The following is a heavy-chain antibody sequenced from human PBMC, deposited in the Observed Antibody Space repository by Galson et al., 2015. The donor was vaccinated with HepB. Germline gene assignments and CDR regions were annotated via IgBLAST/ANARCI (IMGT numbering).Heavy chain of an antibody. CDR3: TRDGAGEAGGTPFYFDY. CDR2: IRSKTFGGTT. Sequence: SLRLSCAASGFTFGDYAMNWVRQAPGKGLEWVGFIRSKTFGGTTEYAASVKGRFSISRDDSKSIAYLQMNSLKTEDTAVYFCTRDGAGEAGGTPFYFDYWGQGSLVTVSS. D-gene: IGHD6-13*01. CDR1: GFTFGDYA. V-gene: IGHV3-49*04. J-gene: IGHJ4*02.